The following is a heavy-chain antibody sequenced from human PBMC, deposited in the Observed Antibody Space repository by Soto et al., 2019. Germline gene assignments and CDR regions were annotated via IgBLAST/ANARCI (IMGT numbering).Heavy chain of an antibody. Sequence: SETLSLTCTVSGGSISSGGYYWTWIRQHPGKGLEWIGYIYYSGSTYYNPSLKSRVTISVDTSKNQFSLKLSSVTAADTAVYYCARDKYHYGSGKDGMDAWGQGTTVT. J-gene: IGHJ6*02. CDR1: GGSISSGGYY. V-gene: IGHV4-31*03. CDR3: ARDKYHYGSGKDGMDA. D-gene: IGHD3-10*01. CDR2: IYYSGST.